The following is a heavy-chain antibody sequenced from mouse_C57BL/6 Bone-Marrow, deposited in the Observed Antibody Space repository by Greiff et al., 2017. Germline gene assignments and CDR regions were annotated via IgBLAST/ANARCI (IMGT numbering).Heavy chain of an antibody. CDR3: GYYDYDVGAY. CDR2: IWTGGGT. J-gene: IGHJ3*01. Sequence: VKLVESGPGLVAPSQSLSITCTVSGFSLTSYAISWVRQPPGKGLEWLGVIWTGGGTNYNSALKSRLSISKDNSKSQVFLKMNSLQTDDTARYYCGYYDYDVGAYWGQGTLVTVSA. CDR1: GFSLTSYA. D-gene: IGHD2-4*01. V-gene: IGHV2-9-1*01.